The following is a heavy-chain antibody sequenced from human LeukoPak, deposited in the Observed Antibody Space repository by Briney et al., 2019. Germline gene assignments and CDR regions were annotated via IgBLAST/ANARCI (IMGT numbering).Heavy chain of an antibody. V-gene: IGHV1-2*02. CDR3: ARDSSVASSGSPVYYYYMDV. Sequence: ASVKVSCKASGYTFTGYYMHWVRQAPGHRLECMGWINPNSGGTNYAQKFQGRVTTTRHTSISTAYMELSRLRSDDTAVYYCARDSSVASSGSPVYYYYMDVWGKGTTVTVSS. D-gene: IGHD3-22*01. CDR2: INPNSGGT. J-gene: IGHJ6*03. CDR1: GYTFTGYY.